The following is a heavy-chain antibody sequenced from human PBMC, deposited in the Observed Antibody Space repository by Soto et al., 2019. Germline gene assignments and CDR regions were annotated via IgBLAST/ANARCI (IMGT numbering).Heavy chain of an antibody. D-gene: IGHD1-7*01. CDR2: ISYDGSNK. J-gene: IGHJ4*02. V-gene: IGHV3-30-3*01. Sequence: GGSLRLSCAASGFTFSSYAMHWVRQAPGKGLEWVAVISYDGSNKYYADSVKGRFTISRDNSKNTLYLQMNSLRAEDTAVYYCAREYLAGTTWVPFDYWGQGTLVTVSS. CDR3: AREYLAGTTWVPFDY. CDR1: GFTFSSYA.